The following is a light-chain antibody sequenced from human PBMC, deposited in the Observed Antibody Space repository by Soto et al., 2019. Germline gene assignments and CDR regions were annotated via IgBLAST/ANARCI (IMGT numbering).Light chain of an antibody. Sequence: EIVLTQSPGTLSLSPGERATLSCRASQSVGSNYLAWYQQKPGQAPRILIFGASGRAAGIPDRFSGGGSGTDFTLTISSLEPEDFAVYYCQQRSDWPWTFGQGTKVDIK. J-gene: IGKJ1*01. CDR3: QQRSDWPWT. CDR1: QSVGSNY. CDR2: GAS. V-gene: IGKV3D-20*02.